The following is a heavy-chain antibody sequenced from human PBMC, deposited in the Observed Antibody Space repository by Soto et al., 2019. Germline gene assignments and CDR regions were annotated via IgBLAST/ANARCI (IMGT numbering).Heavy chain of an antibody. CDR1: GFSFRSYG. D-gene: IGHD3-16*01. CDR2: ISYDGSNK. V-gene: IGHV3-30*18. J-gene: IGHJ4*02. CDR3: AKELIRWLSFDH. Sequence: QVQLVESGGGVVQPGRSLRLSCAASGFSFRSYGMHWVRQAPGKGLEWVAVISYDGSNKYYADSVKGRFTISRDNSKITVYLPMNSLRAEDTAVFCCAKELIRWLSFDHWGQGTLVTVSS.